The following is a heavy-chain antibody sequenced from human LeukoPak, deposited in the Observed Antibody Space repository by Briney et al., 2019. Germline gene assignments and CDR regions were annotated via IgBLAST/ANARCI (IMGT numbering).Heavy chain of an antibody. CDR3: AREIMGARYFDY. D-gene: IGHD1-26*01. CDR2: IIPIFGTA. V-gene: IGHV1-69*05. CDR1: GGTFSSYA. Sequence: SVKVSCKASGGTFSSYAISWVRQAPGQGLEWMGGIIPIFGTANYAQKFQGRVTITTDESTSTAYMELRSLRSDDTAVYYCAREIMGARYFDYWGQGTLVTVSS. J-gene: IGHJ4*02.